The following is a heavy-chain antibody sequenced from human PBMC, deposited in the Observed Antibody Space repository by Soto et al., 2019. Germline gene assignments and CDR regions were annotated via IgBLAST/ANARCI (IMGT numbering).Heavy chain of an antibody. CDR1: GFTFNTYG. J-gene: IGHJ5*02. CDR3: ARDRPWTARAPFGP. V-gene: IGHV3-30*03. CDR2: ISHDGVDK. D-gene: IGHD6-6*01. Sequence: GGSLRLSCAASGFTFNTYGFHWVRQAPGQGLEWVAAISHDGVDKYYATSVKGRFTITRDSSKDTVFLQMSSLRGDDTAVYYCARDRPWTARAPFGPRGQGTPVTVSS.